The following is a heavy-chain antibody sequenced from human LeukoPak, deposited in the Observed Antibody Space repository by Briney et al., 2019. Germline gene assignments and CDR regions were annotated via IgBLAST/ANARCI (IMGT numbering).Heavy chain of an antibody. Sequence: SETLSLTCTVSGGSISSTRYYWGWIRQPPGKRLEWIASIYYDGTTYHNPSFRCRVAMSLDTSGRHFSLKVSSVTAADTAVYYCARHEWGLGYTGGCSLGSVDYWAQGTLVTVSS. CDR1: GGSISSTRYY. CDR3: ARHEWGLGYTGGCSLGSVDY. J-gene: IGHJ4*02. CDR2: IYYDGTT. V-gene: IGHV4-39*01. D-gene: IGHD6-19*01.